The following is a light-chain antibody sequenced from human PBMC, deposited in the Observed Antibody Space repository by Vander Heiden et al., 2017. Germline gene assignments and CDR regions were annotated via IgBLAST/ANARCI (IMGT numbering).Light chain of an antibody. CDR1: QGIRRD. J-gene: IGKJ1*01. CDR3: LQDYEYPRT. Sequence: AIQMPQSPASLSASVGDRVTVTCRASQGIRRDLGWYQQRPGKAPKLLIYSASNLQSGVPSRFSGSGSGRVFTLTISSLQPEDVATYYCLQDYEYPRTFGQGTKLEIK. V-gene: IGKV1-6*02. CDR2: SAS.